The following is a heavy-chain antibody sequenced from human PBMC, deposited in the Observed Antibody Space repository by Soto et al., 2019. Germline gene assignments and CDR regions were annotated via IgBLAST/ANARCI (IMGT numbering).Heavy chain of an antibody. CDR2: ISAYNGNT. J-gene: IGHJ4*02. Sequence: GASVKVSCKASGYTFTSYGISWVRQAPGQGLEWMGWISAYNGNTNYAQKLQGRVTMTTDTSTSTAYMELRSLRSDDTAVYYCARDLRFDSNSWYELLVPADYWGQGTLVTVSS. D-gene: IGHD6-13*01. CDR1: GYTFTSYG. V-gene: IGHV1-18*01. CDR3: ARDLRFDSNSWYELLVPADY.